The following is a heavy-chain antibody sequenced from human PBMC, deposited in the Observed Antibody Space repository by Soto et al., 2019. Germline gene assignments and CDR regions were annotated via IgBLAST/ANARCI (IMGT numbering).Heavy chain of an antibody. CDR3: ARGGIGGSWAVYFDY. Sequence: SETLSLTCTVSGGSISTYYWSWIRQPPGKGLERIGYVHYSGSTNYNPSLQSRVSISVDTSKNQFSLKLNSVTAADTAVYYCARGGIGGSWAVYFDYWGQGTLVTVSS. D-gene: IGHD2-15*01. CDR1: GGSISTYY. CDR2: VHYSGST. J-gene: IGHJ4*02. V-gene: IGHV4-59*01.